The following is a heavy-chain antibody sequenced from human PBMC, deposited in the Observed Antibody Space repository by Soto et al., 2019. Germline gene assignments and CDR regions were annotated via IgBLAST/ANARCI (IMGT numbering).Heavy chain of an antibody. D-gene: IGHD3-22*01. CDR2: IIPIFGTA. CDR3: AKSPGMYYYDSSGYYHYEY. V-gene: IGHV1-69*05. CDR1: GYTFPSYD. Sequence: GASVKVSCKASGYTFPSYDINWVRQATGQGLEWMGGIIPIFGTAYYADSVKGRFTISRDNSKNTLYLQMNSLRAEDTAVYYCAKSPGMYYYDSSGYYHYEYWGQGTLVTVSS. J-gene: IGHJ4*02.